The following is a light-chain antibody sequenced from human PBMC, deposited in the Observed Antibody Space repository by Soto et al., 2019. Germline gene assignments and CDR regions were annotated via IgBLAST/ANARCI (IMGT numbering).Light chain of an antibody. Sequence: VVLTQSPATLSLSPGERATLSCRANQPVSANYLAWYQQKPGQAPRLLIYGASSRATGIPARFSGSGSGTDFTLTISRLEPEDFAVFFFHQYGSSPFTFGPGTKVDIK. CDR2: GAS. CDR1: QPVSANY. CDR3: HQYGSSPFT. J-gene: IGKJ3*01. V-gene: IGKV3-20*01.